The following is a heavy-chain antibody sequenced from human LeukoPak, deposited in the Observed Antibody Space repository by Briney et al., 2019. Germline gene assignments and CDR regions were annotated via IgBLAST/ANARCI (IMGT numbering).Heavy chain of an antibody. CDR2: IYYSGNT. V-gene: IGHV4-59*08. Sequence: ASETLSLTCTVSSGSITNYYWSWIRQPPGKELEWIGYIYYSGNTNYDPSLQSRVTISVDTSKNQFSLRLNSVTAADTAVYYCARGRDSRGYQFMGFDSWGQGTLVTVSS. CDR3: ARGRDSRGYQFMGFDS. J-gene: IGHJ4*02. CDR1: SGSITNYY. D-gene: IGHD3-22*01.